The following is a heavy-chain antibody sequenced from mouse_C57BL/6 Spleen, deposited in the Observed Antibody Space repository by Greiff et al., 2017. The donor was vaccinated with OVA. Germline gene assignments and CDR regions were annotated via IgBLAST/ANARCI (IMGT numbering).Heavy chain of an antibody. CDR3: TTRDDGYYDYFDY. J-gene: IGHJ2*01. CDR2: IDPEDGDT. V-gene: IGHV14-1*01. CDR1: GFNIKDYY. D-gene: IGHD2-3*01. Sequence: VQLQQSGAELVRPGASVKLSCTASGFNIKDYYMHWVKQRPEQGLEWIGRIDPEDGDTEYAPKFQGKATMTADTSSNTAYLQLSSLTSEDTAVYYCTTRDDGYYDYFDYWGQGTTLTVSS.